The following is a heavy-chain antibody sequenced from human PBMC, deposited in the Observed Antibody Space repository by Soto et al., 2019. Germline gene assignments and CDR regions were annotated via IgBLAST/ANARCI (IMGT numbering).Heavy chain of an antibody. Sequence: QVQLQQSGPRLVKPSETLSLTCTVSSGPDRSHNWGWIRQPPGRGLEWIGYVYYTGDTAYNPSLSGRVTISADTSTNDFSLTLNSVTAADTAVYYCVRQGIDYLHGLVDVWGQGTTVSVSS. CDR3: VRQGIDYLHGLVDV. V-gene: IGHV4-59*08. J-gene: IGHJ6*02. CDR1: SGPDRSHN. CDR2: VYYTGDT. D-gene: IGHD4-17*01.